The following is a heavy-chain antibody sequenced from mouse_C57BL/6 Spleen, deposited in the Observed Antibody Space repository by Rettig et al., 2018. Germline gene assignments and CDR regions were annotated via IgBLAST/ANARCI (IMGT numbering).Heavy chain of an antibody. Sequence: TASGFNIKDYYMHWVKQRPEQGLEWIGRIDPEDGDTEYAPKFQGKATMTADTSSNTAYLQLSSLTSEDTAVYYCTTDYYGSLYYFDYWGQGTTLTVSS. D-gene: IGHD1-1*01. V-gene: IGHV14-1*01. CDR3: TTDYYGSLYYFDY. J-gene: IGHJ2*01. CDR2: IDPEDGDT. CDR1: GFNIKDYY.